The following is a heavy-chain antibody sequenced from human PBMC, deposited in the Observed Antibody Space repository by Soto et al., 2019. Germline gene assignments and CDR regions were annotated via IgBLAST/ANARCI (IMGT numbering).Heavy chain of an antibody. CDR2: IYPGDSDT. V-gene: IGHV5-51*01. J-gene: IGHJ5*02. Sequence: GESLKISCKGSGYSFTSYWIGWVRQMPGKGLEWMGIIYPGDSDTRYSPSFQGQVTISADKSLSTAYLQWSSLKASHTAMYYCARIIAAAGTGWFEPWGQGTLVTVSS. CDR1: GYSFTSYW. CDR3: ARIIAAAGTGWFEP. D-gene: IGHD6-13*01.